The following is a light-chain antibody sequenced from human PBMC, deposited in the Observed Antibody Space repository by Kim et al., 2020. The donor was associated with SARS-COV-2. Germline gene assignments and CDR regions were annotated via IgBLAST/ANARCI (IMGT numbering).Light chain of an antibody. V-gene: IGKV1-12*01. CDR1: HDISSW. CDR2: AAS. Sequence: ASVGDRVTITCRERHDISSWLACDRQKPGEAPKLLIYAASSVQRGVPSRFSGSGSGTDFTLTISSLQPEDFATYHCQQANSFPLTFGGRTKVDIK. CDR3: QQANSFPLT. J-gene: IGKJ4*01.